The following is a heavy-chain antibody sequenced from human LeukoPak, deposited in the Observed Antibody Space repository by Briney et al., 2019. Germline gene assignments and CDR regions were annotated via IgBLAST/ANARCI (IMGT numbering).Heavy chain of an antibody. Sequence: GESLKISCDGSGYSFTSNWISWVRQMPGKGLEWMGRIVPSGSHINYSPSFQGHVIISVDKSIGTAYLQWSSLRASDAAMYYCARQGRGSYRRDFDYWGQGTLVTVSS. J-gene: IGHJ4*02. CDR2: IVPSGSHI. V-gene: IGHV5-10-1*01. D-gene: IGHD1-26*01. CDR1: GYSFTSNW. CDR3: ARQGRGSYRRDFDY.